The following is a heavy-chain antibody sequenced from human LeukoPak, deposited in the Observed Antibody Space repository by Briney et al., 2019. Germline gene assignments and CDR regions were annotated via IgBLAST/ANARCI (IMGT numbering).Heavy chain of an antibody. Sequence: ASVKVSCKASGYTFTSYDINWVRQATGQGLEWMGWMNPNSGNTGYAQKFQGRVTITRNTSISTAYMELSSLRSEDTAVYYCARGVLYCSGGSCYKGKFDYWGRGTLVTVSS. CDR2: MNPNSGNT. CDR3: ARGVLYCSGGSCYKGKFDY. J-gene: IGHJ4*02. D-gene: IGHD2-15*01. CDR1: GYTFTSYD. V-gene: IGHV1-8*03.